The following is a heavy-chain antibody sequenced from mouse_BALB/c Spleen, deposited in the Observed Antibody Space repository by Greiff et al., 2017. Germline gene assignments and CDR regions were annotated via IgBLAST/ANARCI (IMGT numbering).Heavy chain of an antibody. CDR1: GFTFSSYA. CDR2: ISSGGST. Sequence: EVHLVESGGGLVKPGGSLKLSCAASGFTFSSYAMSWVRQTPEKRLEWVASISSGGSTYYPDSVKGRFTISRDNARNILYLQMSSLRSEDTAMYYCAREGGSYGAGAMDYWGQGTSVTVSS. D-gene: IGHD1-1*02. J-gene: IGHJ4*01. CDR3: AREGGSYGAGAMDY. V-gene: IGHV5-6-5*01.